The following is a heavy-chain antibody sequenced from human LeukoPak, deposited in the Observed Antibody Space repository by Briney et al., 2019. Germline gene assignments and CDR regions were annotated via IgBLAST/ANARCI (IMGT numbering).Heavy chain of an antibody. Sequence: GGSLRLSCAAFGFTFSNYGMHWVRQAPGKGLECVALILYDGNNKYYADSVKGRFTISRDNSWNTLFLQMNSLRDEDTAVYYCAKDRSDNKTWYAGSHWGQGTLVTVSS. CDR3: AKDRSDNKTWYAGSH. V-gene: IGHV3-30*02. CDR2: ILYDGNNK. CDR1: GFTFSNYG. D-gene: IGHD2-8*01. J-gene: IGHJ4*02.